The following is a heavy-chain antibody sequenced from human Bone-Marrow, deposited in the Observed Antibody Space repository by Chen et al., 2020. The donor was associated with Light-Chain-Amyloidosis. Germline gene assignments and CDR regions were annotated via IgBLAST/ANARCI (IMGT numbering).Heavy chain of an antibody. CDR2: IFHDGTT. CDR1: GDSSSHNYY. V-gene: IGHV4-38-2*02. CDR3: ARDHYEIRPFYY. J-gene: IGHJ4*02. Sequence: QVQLQESGPGLVKPSETLSLTCTVSGDSSSHNYYWGWIRQPPGKGLEWVATIFHDGTTYYNPSLKTRVAVSMNTSKNQLSLKLSSVTVADTAVYYCARDHYEIRPFYYWGQGALVTVSS. D-gene: IGHD3-3*01.